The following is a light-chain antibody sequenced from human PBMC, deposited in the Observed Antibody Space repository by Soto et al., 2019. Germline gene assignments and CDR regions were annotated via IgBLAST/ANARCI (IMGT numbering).Light chain of an antibody. CDR1: QSVSKSF. J-gene: IGKJ1*01. CDR2: GAL. V-gene: IGKV3-20*01. CDR3: LQYGDSIPWT. Sequence: EIELTQSLGTLSMSPGERVALSCSSSQSVSKSFVAWYQQKPGQAPRLLIYGALSRATGIPDRFSGSGYGTDFTLTISRLEPEDFAVYYCLQYGDSIPWTFGQGTKVDI.